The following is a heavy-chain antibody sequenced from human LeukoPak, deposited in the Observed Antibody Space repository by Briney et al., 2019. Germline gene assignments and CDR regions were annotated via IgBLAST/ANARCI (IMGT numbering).Heavy chain of an antibody. Sequence: SETLSLTCTVSGGSISGDYWGWIRQSPGKGLEWIAYIHSSGSTSYNPSLKSRVTISVDTSKNEFSLKLTSVNAADTAVYYCARDRPGGSSLDYWGQGTLVTVSS. V-gene: IGHV4-59*01. J-gene: IGHJ4*02. D-gene: IGHD6-13*01. CDR3: ARDRPGGSSLDY. CDR2: IHSSGST. CDR1: GGSISGDY.